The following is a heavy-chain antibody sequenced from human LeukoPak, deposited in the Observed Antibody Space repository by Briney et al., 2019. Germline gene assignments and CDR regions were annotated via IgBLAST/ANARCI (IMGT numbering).Heavy chain of an antibody. CDR2: MNPNSGNT. V-gene: IGHV1-8*01. CDR3: ARARRQYCTNGVCYFHYYMDV. CDR1: GYTFTSYD. D-gene: IGHD2-8*01. J-gene: IGHJ6*03. Sequence: ASVKVSCKASGYTFTSYDINWLRQATGQGLEWMGWMNPNSGNTGYAQKFQGRVTMTRNTSISTAYMELSSLRSEDTAVYYCARARRQYCTNGVCYFHYYMDVWGKGTTVTVSS.